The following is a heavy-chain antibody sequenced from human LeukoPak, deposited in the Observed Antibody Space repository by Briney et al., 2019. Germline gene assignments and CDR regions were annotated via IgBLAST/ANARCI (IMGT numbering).Heavy chain of an antibody. CDR1: GGSISSYY. Sequence: PSETLSLTCTVSGGSISSYYWSWIRQPPGKGLEWIGYIYYSGSTNYNPSLKSRVTISVDTSKNQFSLKLSSVTAADTAVYYCARHNWPYYFDYWGQGTLVTVSS. D-gene: IGHD1-20*01. J-gene: IGHJ4*02. CDR2: IYYSGST. CDR3: ARHNWPYYFDY. V-gene: IGHV4-59*01.